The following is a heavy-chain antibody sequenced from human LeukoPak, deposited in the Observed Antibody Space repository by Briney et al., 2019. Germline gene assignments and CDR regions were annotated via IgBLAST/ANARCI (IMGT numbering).Heavy chain of an antibody. J-gene: IGHJ6*03. D-gene: IGHD2-21*02. CDR1: GYTFTGYY. Sequence: GASVKVSCKASGYTFTGYYMHWVRQAPGQGLEWMGWINPHSGGTNYAQEFQGRVTMTRDTSISTAYMELSSLRPDDTAVYSCARGVTARGFYYYMDIWGNGITVTISS. CDR2: INPHSGGT. CDR3: ARGVTARGFYYYMDI. V-gene: IGHV1-2*02.